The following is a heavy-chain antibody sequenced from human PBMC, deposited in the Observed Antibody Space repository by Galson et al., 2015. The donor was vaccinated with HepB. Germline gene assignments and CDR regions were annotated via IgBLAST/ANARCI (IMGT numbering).Heavy chain of an antibody. J-gene: IGHJ4*02. CDR2: IWYDGSNK. D-gene: IGHD2-2*01. Sequence: SLRLSCAASGFTFSSYGMHWVRQAPGKGLEWVAVIWYDGSNKYYADSVKGRFTISRDNSKNTLYLQMNSLRAEDTAVYYCARGGGYCSSTSCIGILDYWGQGTLVTVSS. V-gene: IGHV3-33*01. CDR1: GFTFSSYG. CDR3: ARGGGYCSSTSCIGILDY.